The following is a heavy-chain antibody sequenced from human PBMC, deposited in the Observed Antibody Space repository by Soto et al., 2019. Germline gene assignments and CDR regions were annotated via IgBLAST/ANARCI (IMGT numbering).Heavy chain of an antibody. CDR2: IYYSGST. J-gene: IGHJ4*02. D-gene: IGHD3-22*01. V-gene: IGHV4-59*01. CDR1: GVSISSYY. Sequence: SETLSLTCTVSGVSISSYYWSWIRQPPGKGLEWIGYIYYSGSTNYNPSLKSRVTISLDTSKNQFSLKLSSVTAADTAVYYCARARGGYYDYWGQGTLVTVS. CDR3: ARARGGYYDY.